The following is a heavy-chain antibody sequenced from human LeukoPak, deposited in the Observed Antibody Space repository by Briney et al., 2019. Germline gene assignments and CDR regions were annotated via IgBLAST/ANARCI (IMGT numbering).Heavy chain of an antibody. CDR2: IKSKTDGGTT. CDR1: GFTFSNAW. J-gene: IGHJ4*02. V-gene: IGHV3-15*01. Sequence: GGSLRLSCAASGFTFSNAWMSWVRQAPGKGLEWVGRIKSKTDGGTTDYAAPVKGRFTISRDDSKNTLYLQMNSLKTEDTAVYYCTIEEVEMATIVHWGQGTLVTVSS. D-gene: IGHD5-24*01. CDR3: TIEEVEMATIVH.